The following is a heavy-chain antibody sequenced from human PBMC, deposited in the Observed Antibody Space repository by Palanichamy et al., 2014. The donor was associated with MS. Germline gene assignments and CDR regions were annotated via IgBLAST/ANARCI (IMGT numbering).Heavy chain of an antibody. D-gene: IGHD3-22*01. V-gene: IGHV1-69*08. CDR3: AGPTEYSESSGFKHMIANAFEV. J-gene: IGHJ3*01. CDR2: IFPLLGAT. Sequence: QVQLVQSGAEVKKPGSSMKVSCKASGGTFSKYTLTWLRQAPGQGLEWMGRIFPLLGATKYAQKFQDRVTITADISTNTAYMELSSLTSDDTAVYYCAGPTEYSESSGFKHMIANAFEVWGQGTMVIVSS. CDR1: GGTFSKYT.